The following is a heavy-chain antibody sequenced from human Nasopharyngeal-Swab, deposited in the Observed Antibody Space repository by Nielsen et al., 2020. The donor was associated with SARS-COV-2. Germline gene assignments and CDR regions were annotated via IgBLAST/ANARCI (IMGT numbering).Heavy chain of an antibody. V-gene: IGHV3-7*02. D-gene: IGHD2-21*02. CDR1: GFTFSSYW. CDR3: ARGHNTYCGGDCYSLAPDY. Sequence: GGSLRLSCAASGFTFSSYWMSWVRQAPGKGLEWVANIKQDGSEKYYVDSVKGRFTISRDNAKNSLYLQMNSLRAEDTAVYYCARGHNTYCGGDCYSLAPDYWGQGTLVTVSS. CDR2: IKQDGSEK. J-gene: IGHJ4*02.